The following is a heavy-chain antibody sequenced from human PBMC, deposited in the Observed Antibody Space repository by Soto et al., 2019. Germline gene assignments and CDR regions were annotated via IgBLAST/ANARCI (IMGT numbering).Heavy chain of an antibody. D-gene: IGHD2-15*01. Sequence: ASVKVSCKASGYTFTGYYVHWVRQAPGHGLEWLGWIHLNSGGTNYAQSFQGRVTMTRDMSVSTVYMDLTRLTSDDTAVYYCARGRSLKWNWFDRWGQGTLVTVSS. CDR3: ARGRSLKWNWFDR. V-gene: IGHV1-2*02. J-gene: IGHJ5*02. CDR2: IHLNSGGT. CDR1: GYTFTGYY.